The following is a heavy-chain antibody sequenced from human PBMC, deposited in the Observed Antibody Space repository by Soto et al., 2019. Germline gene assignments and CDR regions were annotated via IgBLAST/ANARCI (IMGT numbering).Heavy chain of an antibody. J-gene: IGHJ4*02. V-gene: IGHV3-33*01. CDR2: IWYDGSNK. CDR3: ARDHDGGSYSTTPGTSYYFDY. D-gene: IGHD1-26*01. Sequence: QVQLVESGGGVVQPGRSLRLSCAASGFTFSSYGMHWVRQAPGKGLEWVAVIWYDGSNKYYADSVKGRFTISRDNSKNTLYLQMNSLRAEDTAVYYCARDHDGGSYSTTPGTSYYFDYWGQGTLVIVSS. CDR1: GFTFSSYG.